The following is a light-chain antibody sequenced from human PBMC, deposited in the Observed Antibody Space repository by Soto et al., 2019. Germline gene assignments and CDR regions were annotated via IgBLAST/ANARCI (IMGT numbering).Light chain of an antibody. V-gene: IGKV2-28*01. Sequence: DIVMTQSPLSLPVTPGEPASISCRSSQSLLNRNGQNCLDWYLQKPGQSPQLLIHMGFIRASGVPDRFSGSGSGTYFTLTISRVEAEDVGVYCCMQALESPPTFGGGTKVEIK. CDR1: QSLLNRNGQNC. CDR2: MGF. J-gene: IGKJ4*01. CDR3: MQALESPPT.